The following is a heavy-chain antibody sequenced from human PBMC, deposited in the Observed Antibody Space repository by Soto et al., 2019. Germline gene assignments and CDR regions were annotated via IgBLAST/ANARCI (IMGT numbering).Heavy chain of an antibody. D-gene: IGHD3-22*01. CDR1: GGTLSSYA. CDR3: ARDTSYYYDSSGGFPGY. J-gene: IGHJ4*02. V-gene: IGHV1-69*13. CDR2: IIPIFGTA. Sequence: ASVKVSCKASGGTLSSYAISWVRQAPGQGLEWMGGIIPIFGTANYAQKFQGRVTITADESTSTAYMELSSLRSEDTAVYYCARDTSYYYDSSGGFPGYWGQGTLVTVSS.